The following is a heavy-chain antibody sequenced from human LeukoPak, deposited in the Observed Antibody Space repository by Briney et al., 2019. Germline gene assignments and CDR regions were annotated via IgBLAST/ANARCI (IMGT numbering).Heavy chain of an antibody. CDR2: IYTSGST. CDR3: AREGVGRYYYGSGRYDY. V-gene: IGHV4-4*08. Sequence: SETLSLTCTVSGGSISSYYWSWLRQPPGKGLEWIGYIYTSGSTNYNPSLKSRVTMSVDTSKNQFSLKLSSVTAADTAVYYCAREGVGRYYYGSGRYDYWGQGTLVTVSS. J-gene: IGHJ4*02. CDR1: GGSISSYY. D-gene: IGHD3-10*01.